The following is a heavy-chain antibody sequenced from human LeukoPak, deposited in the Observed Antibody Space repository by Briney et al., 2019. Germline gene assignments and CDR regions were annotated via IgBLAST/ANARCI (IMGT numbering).Heavy chain of an antibody. Sequence: ASVKVSCKASGYTFTGYYMHWVRQAPGQGLEWMGWINPNSGGTNYAQKFQGRVTMTRDTSVSTAYMELSRLRSDDTAVYYCARDYDSSGYRVVDYWGQGTLVTVSS. J-gene: IGHJ4*02. CDR2: INPNSGGT. V-gene: IGHV1-2*02. CDR3: ARDYDSSGYRVVDY. D-gene: IGHD3-22*01. CDR1: GYTFTGYY.